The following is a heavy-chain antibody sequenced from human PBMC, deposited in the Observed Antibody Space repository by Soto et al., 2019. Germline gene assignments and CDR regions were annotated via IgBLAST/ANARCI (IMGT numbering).Heavy chain of an antibody. Sequence: GGSLRLSCAASGFTFDDYTMHWVRQAPGKGLEWVSLISWDGGSTYYADSVKGRFTISRDNSKNSLYLQMNSLRTEDTALYYCAKGLKVLRFLEGLNEAFSGRDVWGQGTTVTVSS. V-gene: IGHV3-43*01. J-gene: IGHJ6*02. D-gene: IGHD3-3*01. CDR2: ISWDGGST. CDR3: AKGLKVLRFLEGLNEAFSGRDV. CDR1: GFTFDDYT.